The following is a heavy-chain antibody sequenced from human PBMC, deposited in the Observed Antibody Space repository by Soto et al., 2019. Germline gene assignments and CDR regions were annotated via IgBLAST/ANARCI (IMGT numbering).Heavy chain of an antibody. J-gene: IGHJ4*02. CDR1: GFSLITNGVA. CDR2: IFGDNDK. CDR3: AHSGTWTDYFDY. V-gene: IGHV2-5*02. Sequence: QVTLKASGPTLVKPKQPLTLTCIFSGFSLITNGVAVGWIRQPPGKALQWLALIFGDNDKNYSPSLMNRLTITKDTSKNQAVLKMTNMDPVDTATYYCAHSGTWTDYFDYWGQGTLVTVSS. D-gene: IGHD1-26*01.